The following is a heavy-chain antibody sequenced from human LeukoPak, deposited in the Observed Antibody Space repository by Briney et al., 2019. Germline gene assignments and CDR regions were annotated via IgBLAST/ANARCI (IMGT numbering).Heavy chain of an antibody. V-gene: IGHV3-23*01. D-gene: IGHD6-6*01. J-gene: IGHJ4*02. CDR2: ISGSGGST. CDR3: AKRGSYSSSPRYYFDY. Sequence: PGGSLRLSCAASGFTFSSYAMSWVRQAPGKGLEWVSAISGSGGSTYYADSVKGRFTISRDNSKNALYLQMNSLRAEDTAVYYCAKRGSYSSSPRYYFDYWGQGTLVTVSS. CDR1: GFTFSSYA.